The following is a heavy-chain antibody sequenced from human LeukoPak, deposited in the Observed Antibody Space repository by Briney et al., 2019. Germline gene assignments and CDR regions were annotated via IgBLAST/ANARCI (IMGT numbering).Heavy chain of an antibody. D-gene: IGHD3-22*01. Sequence: GGSLRLSCAASGFTLSSYWMHWVRHAPGKGLVWVSRINSDGSSTSYADSVKGRFTISRDNAKNTLYLQMNSLRAEDTAVYYCARDVSYYDSSGLFGYWGQGTLVTVSS. J-gene: IGHJ4*02. CDR2: INSDGSST. V-gene: IGHV3-74*01. CDR1: GFTLSSYW. CDR3: ARDVSYYDSSGLFGY.